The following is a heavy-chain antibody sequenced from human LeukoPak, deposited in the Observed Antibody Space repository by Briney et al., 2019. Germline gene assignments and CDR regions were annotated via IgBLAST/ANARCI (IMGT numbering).Heavy chain of an antibody. D-gene: IGHD5-18*01. Sequence: PGGSLRLSCAASGFIFSSYAMSWVRQAPGKGLEWVSAISGSGGSTYYADSVKGRFTISRDNSKNTLYLQMNSLRAEDTAVYYCAKDSTWIQLWFVGYYFDYWGQGTLVTVSS. CDR3: AKDSTWIQLWFVGYYFDY. CDR1: GFIFSSYA. V-gene: IGHV3-23*01. CDR2: ISGSGGST. J-gene: IGHJ4*02.